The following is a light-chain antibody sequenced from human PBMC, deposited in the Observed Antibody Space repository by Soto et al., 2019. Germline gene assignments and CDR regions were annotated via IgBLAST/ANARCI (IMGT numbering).Light chain of an antibody. Sequence: QSALTQPASVSGSPGQSITISCPGTSSDVGGYDFVSWYQQHPGKAPKLMIYDVSNRPSGVSDRFSGSKSGNTASLTISGLQAEDEADYYCSSYTRSTTLVFGGGTKLTVL. V-gene: IGLV2-14*03. J-gene: IGLJ2*01. CDR3: SSYTRSTTLV. CDR1: SSDVGGYDF. CDR2: DVS.